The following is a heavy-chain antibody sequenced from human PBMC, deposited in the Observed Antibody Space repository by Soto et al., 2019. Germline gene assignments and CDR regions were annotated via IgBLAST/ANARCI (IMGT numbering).Heavy chain of an antibody. CDR3: AREDEQTGTTRY. V-gene: IGHV1-3*01. J-gene: IGHJ4*02. CDR1: GYTFTSYA. Sequence: ASVKVSCKASGYTFTSYAMHWVRQAPGQRLEWMGWINAGNGNTKYSQKFQGRVTITRDTSASTAYMELSSLRSEDTAVYYCAREDEQTGTTRYWGQGTLVTVSS. D-gene: IGHD1-1*01. CDR2: INAGNGNT.